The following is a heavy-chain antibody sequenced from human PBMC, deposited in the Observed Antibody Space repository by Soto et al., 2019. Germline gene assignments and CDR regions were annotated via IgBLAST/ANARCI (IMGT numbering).Heavy chain of an antibody. Sequence: QVQLVQSAGEVKKPGASVKVSCEASGYIFTSYGLSWVRQAPGQGLEWMGWISPYNGKTDYAQKFHGRVTMTTDAFTSTAYMELRSLRSDDTAVYFCAARSGTYPYYFDYWGQGTLVTVSS. J-gene: IGHJ4*02. V-gene: IGHV1-18*01. D-gene: IGHD3-10*01. CDR1: GYIFTSYG. CDR2: ISPYNGKT. CDR3: AARSGTYPYYFDY.